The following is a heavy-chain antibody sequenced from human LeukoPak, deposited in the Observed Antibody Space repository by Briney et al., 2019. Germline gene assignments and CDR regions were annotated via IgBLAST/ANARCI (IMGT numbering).Heavy chain of an antibody. J-gene: IGHJ4*02. Sequence: GGSLRLSCAASGFMFSNYWMTWVRQAPGEGLEFVANIKPDGSEAYYLDPVRGRFTISRDNAKNLLYLQMNSLRGEDTAVYYCGGFGYESGVDLWGQGTLVTVSS. CDR2: IKPDGSEA. CDR3: GGFGYESGVDL. D-gene: IGHD3-10*01. CDR1: GFMFSNYW. V-gene: IGHV3-7*01.